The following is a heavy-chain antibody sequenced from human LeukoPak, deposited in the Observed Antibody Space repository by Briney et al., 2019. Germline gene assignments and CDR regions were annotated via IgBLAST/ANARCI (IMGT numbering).Heavy chain of an antibody. D-gene: IGHD3-10*01. CDR1: GYSFTSYW. CDR2: IYPADSDT. Sequence: GESLKISCKVSGYSFTSYWIGWVRQMPGKGLEWMGIIYPADSDTRYSPSFQGQVTISADKSISTAYLQWSSLKASDTAMYYCARPITMVRGVTRGAFDIWGQGTMVTVSS. V-gene: IGHV5-51*01. J-gene: IGHJ3*02. CDR3: ARPITMVRGVTRGAFDI.